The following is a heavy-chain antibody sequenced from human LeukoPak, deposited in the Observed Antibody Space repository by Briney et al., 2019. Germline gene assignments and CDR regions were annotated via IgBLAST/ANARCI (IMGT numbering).Heavy chain of an antibody. D-gene: IGHD1-7*01. Sequence: PSETLSLTCTVSGGSISSYYCSWIRQPPGKGLEWIGYIYYSGSTNYNPSLRSRVTISVDTSKNQFSLKLSSVTAADTAVYYCARDLTGTTYVDYWGQGTLVTVSS. CDR1: GGSISSYY. CDR3: ARDLTGTTYVDY. CDR2: IYYSGST. J-gene: IGHJ4*02. V-gene: IGHV4-59*01.